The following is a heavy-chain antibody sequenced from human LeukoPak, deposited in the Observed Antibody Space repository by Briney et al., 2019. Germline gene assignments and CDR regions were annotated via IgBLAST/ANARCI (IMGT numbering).Heavy chain of an antibody. V-gene: IGHV3-11*01. D-gene: IGHD3-10*01. Sequence: GGSLRLSCAASGFTFSDYYMSWIRQAPGKGLEWVSYISSSGSTIYYADSAKGRFTISRDNAKNSLYLQMNSLRAEDTAVYYCARDPDNYYGSGSDGYFDYWGQGTLVTVSS. J-gene: IGHJ4*02. CDR3: ARDPDNYYGSGSDGYFDY. CDR2: ISSSGSTI. CDR1: GFTFSDYY.